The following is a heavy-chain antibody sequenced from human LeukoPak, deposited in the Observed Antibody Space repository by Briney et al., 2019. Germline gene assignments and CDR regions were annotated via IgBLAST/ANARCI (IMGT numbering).Heavy chain of an antibody. D-gene: IGHD3-3*01. Sequence: PGGSLRLSCAASGFTFSSYGMHWVRQAPGKGLEWVAVISYDGSNKYYADSVKGRFTISRDNSKNTLYLQMNSLRAEDTAVYYCAKDITIFGVANWGDDAFDIWGQGTMVTVSS. CDR3: AKDITIFGVANWGDDAFDI. CDR1: GFTFSSYG. V-gene: IGHV3-30*18. CDR2: ISYDGSNK. J-gene: IGHJ3*02.